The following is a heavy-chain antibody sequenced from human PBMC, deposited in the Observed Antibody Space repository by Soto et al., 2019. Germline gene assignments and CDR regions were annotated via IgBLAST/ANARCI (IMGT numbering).Heavy chain of an antibody. D-gene: IGHD1-26*01. V-gene: IGHV5-51*01. CDR2: IFPSDSDT. Sequence: GESLKISCQASGYSFTRFWIGWVRQVPGKGLEWLGVIFPSDSDTRYSPSFQGQVTISVDKSVTTAYLQLNNLEASDSAVYYCARSGLDYYYGADVWGQGTTVTVSS. CDR3: ARSGLDYYYGADV. J-gene: IGHJ6*02. CDR1: GYSFTRFW.